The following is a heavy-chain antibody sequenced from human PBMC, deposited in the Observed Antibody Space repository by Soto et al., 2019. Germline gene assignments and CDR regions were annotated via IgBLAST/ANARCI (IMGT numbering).Heavy chain of an antibody. CDR2: IFWDDDK. CDR3: IRIFDFVRAYYVSY. J-gene: IGHJ4*02. D-gene: IGHD3-16*01. Sequence: SGPTLVNPTQTLTLTCTFSGFSLSTSGVAVGWIRQAPRKAPEWLAFIFWDDDKRYSPSLENRLTITQDTSKHQVALTMTNMDTVVTATYYGIRIFDFVRAYYVSYWGRGTLVTVSS. CDR1: GFSLSTSGVA. V-gene: IGHV2-5*02.